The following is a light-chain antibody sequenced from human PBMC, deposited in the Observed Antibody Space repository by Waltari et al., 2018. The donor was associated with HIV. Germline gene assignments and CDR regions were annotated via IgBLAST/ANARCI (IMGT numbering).Light chain of an antibody. CDR1: ISDVGSYNL. CDR3: CSYGGSDTYVV. V-gene: IGLV2-23*02. Sequence: QSALPQPASVSGSPGQSITISCTGTISDVGSYNLVSWSQHHLGTAPKLMIYEVNRRPSGVANSFSGSKSGNTASLTMSGLQAEDEADYYCCSYGGSDTYVVFGGGTKLTVL. J-gene: IGLJ2*01. CDR2: EVN.